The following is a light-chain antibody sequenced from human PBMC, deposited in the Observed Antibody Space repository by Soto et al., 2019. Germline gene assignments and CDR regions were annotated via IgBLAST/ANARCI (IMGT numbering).Light chain of an antibody. J-gene: IGKJ1*01. Sequence: EIVLTQSPGTLSLSPGERDTLSCRASQSVSSSYLAWYQQKFGQAPRLLIYGASSRATGIPDRFSGSGSGTDFTLIICRLEPEDFAVYYCQQYGSSSWTFGQGTKVDIK. CDR3: QQYGSSSWT. CDR1: QSVSSSY. CDR2: GAS. V-gene: IGKV3-20*01.